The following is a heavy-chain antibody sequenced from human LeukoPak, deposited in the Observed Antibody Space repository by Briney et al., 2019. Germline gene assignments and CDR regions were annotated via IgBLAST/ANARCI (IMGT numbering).Heavy chain of an antibody. CDR1: GGSISSYY. CDR3: ARDYYDFWSGYSGSGGWFDP. V-gene: IGHV4-59*01. J-gene: IGHJ5*02. Sequence: PSETLSLTCTVSGGSISSYYWSWIRQPPGKGLEWIGYIYYSGSTNYNPSLKSRVTISVDTSKNQFSLKLSSVTAADTAVYYCARDYYDFWSGYSGSGGWFDPWGQGTLVTVSS. CDR2: IYYSGST. D-gene: IGHD3-3*01.